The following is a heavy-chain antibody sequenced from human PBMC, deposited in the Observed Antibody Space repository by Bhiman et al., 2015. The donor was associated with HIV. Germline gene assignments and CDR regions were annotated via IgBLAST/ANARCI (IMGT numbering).Heavy chain of an antibody. CDR1: GFTFSSFW. Sequence: EVQLVESGGGLVQPGESLRLSCAASGFTFSSFWMSWVRQAPGKGLEWVANIKQDGSEKYCVDSVKGRFTISRDNAKSSLYLQMNSLRAEDTAVYYCARAYRDAYNPWGQGTLVTVSS. J-gene: IGHJ5*02. V-gene: IGHV3-7*03. CDR2: IKQDGSEK. CDR3: ARAYRDAYNP. D-gene: IGHD5-24*01.